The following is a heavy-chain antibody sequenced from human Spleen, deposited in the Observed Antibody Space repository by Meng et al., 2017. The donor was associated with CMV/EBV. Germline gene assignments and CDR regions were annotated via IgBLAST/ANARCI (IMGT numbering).Heavy chain of an antibody. CDR2: ISSSGTST. CDR3: TKGVFSSSSRRPYYFYGLDV. J-gene: IGHJ6*02. V-gene: IGHV3-23*01. D-gene: IGHD6-6*01. CDR1: GFTFSSYA. Sequence: GESLKISCAASGFTFSSYAMTWVRQAPGKGLEWVSAISSSGTSTYYADSVKGRFTIFRDNSKNTLYLQMNSLRAEDTAIYYCTKGVFSSSSRRPYYFYGLDVWGQGTTVTVSS.